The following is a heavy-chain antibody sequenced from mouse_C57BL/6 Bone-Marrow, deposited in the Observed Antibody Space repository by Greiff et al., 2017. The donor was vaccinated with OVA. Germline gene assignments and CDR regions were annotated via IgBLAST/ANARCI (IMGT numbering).Heavy chain of an antibody. V-gene: IGHV1-47*01. CDR2: FHPYNDDT. Sequence: QVQLQQSGAELVKPGASVKMSCKASGYTFTTYPIEWMKQNHGKSLEWIGNFHPYNDDTKYNEKFKGKATLTVEKSSSTVYLELSRLTSDYAAVYYCARRNNLAGTEYFDVWGTGTTVTVSS. CDR1: GYTFTTYP. J-gene: IGHJ1*03. CDR3: ARRNNLAGTEYFDV. D-gene: IGHD4-1*01.